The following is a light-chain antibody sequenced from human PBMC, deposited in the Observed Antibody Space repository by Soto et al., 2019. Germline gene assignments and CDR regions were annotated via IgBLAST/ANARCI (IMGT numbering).Light chain of an antibody. CDR1: SSNIGAGYD. CDR2: GNN. Sequence: VLTQPPSVSGAPGQRVTISCTGSSSNIGAGYDVHWYQQLPGTAPKLLIYGNNNRPSGVPDRFSGSKSGTSASLAITGLQAEDEAGYYCQSYDSSLSVYVFGTGTKVTVL. V-gene: IGLV1-40*01. CDR3: QSYDSSLSVYV. J-gene: IGLJ1*01.